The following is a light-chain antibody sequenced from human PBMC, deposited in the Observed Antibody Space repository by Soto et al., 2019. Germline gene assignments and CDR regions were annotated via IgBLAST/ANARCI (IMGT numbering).Light chain of an antibody. CDR1: SSDVGGYDY. CDR3: SSYTSSNTLV. CDR2: EVA. Sequence: QSALTQPASVSGSAGQSITISCTGASSDVGGYDYVSWYQQHPGKAPKLMIYEVANRPSGVSNRFSGSKSGNTASLTISGLQAEDEADYYCSSYTSSNTLVFGTGTKLTVL. V-gene: IGLV2-14*01. J-gene: IGLJ1*01.